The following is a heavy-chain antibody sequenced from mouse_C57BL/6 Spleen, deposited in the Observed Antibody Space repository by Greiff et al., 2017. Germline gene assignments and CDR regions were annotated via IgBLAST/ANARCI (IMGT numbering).Heavy chain of an antibody. CDR2: ISDGGSYT. V-gene: IGHV5-4*01. CDR3: ARGWEGYLDY. Sequence: EVHLVESGGGLVKPGGSLKLSCAASGFTFSSYAMSWVRQTPEKRLEWVATISDGGSYTYYRDNVKGRFTISRDNAKNNLYLQMSHLKSEDTAMYYCARGWEGYLDYWGQGTTLTVSS. CDR1: GFTFSSYA. D-gene: IGHD4-1*01. J-gene: IGHJ2*01.